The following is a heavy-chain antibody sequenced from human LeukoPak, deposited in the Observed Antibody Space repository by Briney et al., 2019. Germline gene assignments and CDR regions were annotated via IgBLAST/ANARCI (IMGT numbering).Heavy chain of an antibody. CDR3: ASGIRGIAAAGNGY. V-gene: IGHV3-23*01. CDR2: ISGSGGDT. J-gene: IGHJ4*02. CDR1: GFTFRNYA. D-gene: IGHD6-13*01. Sequence: PGGSLRLSCAASGFTFRNYAIYWVRQAPGKGLEWVSGISGSGGDTYFADSVRGRFTISRDNSKNTVFLQMDSLRAEDTAVYYCASGIRGIAAAGNGYWGQGTLVTVSS.